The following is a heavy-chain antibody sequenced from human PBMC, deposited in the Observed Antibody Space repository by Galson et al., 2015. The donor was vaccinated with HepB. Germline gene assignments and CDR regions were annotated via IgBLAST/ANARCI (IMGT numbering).Heavy chain of an antibody. CDR2: ISYDGNNK. J-gene: IGHJ3*01. V-gene: IGHV3-30*04. D-gene: IGHD1-26*01. Sequence: SLRLSCAASGFTFSSYAMHWVRQAPGKGLEWVGFISYDGNNKFYADSVKGRFTISRDHSKNTLSVEMSSLRTEDTGVYYCVKVSGEIIVSDPFDLWGQGTLVTVSS. CDR3: VKVSGEIIVSDPFDL. CDR1: GFTFSSYA.